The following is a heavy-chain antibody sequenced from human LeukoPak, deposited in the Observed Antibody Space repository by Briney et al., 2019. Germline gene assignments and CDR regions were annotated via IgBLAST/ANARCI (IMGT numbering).Heavy chain of an antibody. V-gene: IGHV1-18*01. CDR3: ASGLDYYDSSGYYSGDAFDI. Sequence: ASVKVSCKASGYTFTSYGISWVRQAPGQGLEWMGWISAYNGNTNYAQKLQGRVTMTTDTSTSTACMELRSLRSDDTAVYYCASGLDYYDSSGYYSGDAFDIWGQGTMVTVSS. CDR2: ISAYNGNT. J-gene: IGHJ3*02. CDR1: GYTFTSYG. D-gene: IGHD3-22*01.